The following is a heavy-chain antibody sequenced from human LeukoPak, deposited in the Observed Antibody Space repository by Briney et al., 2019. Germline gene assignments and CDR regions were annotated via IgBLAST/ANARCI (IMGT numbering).Heavy chain of an antibody. CDR2: ISSSSSYI. CDR3: ARVDRVVGATDY. D-gene: IGHD1-26*01. CDR1: GFTFSSYS. V-gene: IGHV3-21*01. J-gene: IGHJ4*02. Sequence: GGSLRLSCAASGFTFSSYSMNWVRQAPGKGLEWVSFISSSSSYIYYADSVKGRFTISRDNAKNSLYLQMNSLRAEDTAVYYCARVDRVVGATDYWGQGTLVTVSS.